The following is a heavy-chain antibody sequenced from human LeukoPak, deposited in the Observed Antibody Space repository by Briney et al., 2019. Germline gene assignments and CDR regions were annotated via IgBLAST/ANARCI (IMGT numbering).Heavy chain of an antibody. CDR3: AKDTLSVSVTYHGMDV. CDR2: MSFDGSNK. CDR1: GFTFSSYS. Sequence: GGSLRLSCAASGFTFSSYSMNWVRQAPGKGLEWVAGMSFDGSNKYYADSVQGRFSISRDNSKNTLFLQMDSLRPEDTAVYFCAKDTLSVSVTYHGMDVWGQGTTVAVSS. D-gene: IGHD6-19*01. V-gene: IGHV3-30*18. J-gene: IGHJ6*02.